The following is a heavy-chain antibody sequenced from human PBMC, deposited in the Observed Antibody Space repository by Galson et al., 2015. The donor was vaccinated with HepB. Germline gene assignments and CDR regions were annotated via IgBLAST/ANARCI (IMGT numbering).Heavy chain of an antibody. CDR1: GFTFSSYA. D-gene: IGHD4-11*01. Sequence: SLRLSCAASGFTFSSYAMSWVRQAPGKGLEWVSGISGGGGGSYYADSVKGRFTLSRDNSKSTLYLQMNSLRAEDTALYYCAKRLQSSNDRRLSNFDYWGPGTLVTVSS. CDR2: ISGGGGGS. CDR3: AKRLQSSNDRRLSNFDY. J-gene: IGHJ4*02. V-gene: IGHV3-23*01.